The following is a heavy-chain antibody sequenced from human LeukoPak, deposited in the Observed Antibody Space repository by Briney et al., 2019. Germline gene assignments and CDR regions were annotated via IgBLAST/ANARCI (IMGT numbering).Heavy chain of an antibody. CDR1: SGSFSSYY. Sequence: SETLSLTCAVYSGSFSSYYWSWIRQAPGKGLEWVGEINHSGATNYNPSLKSRVTMSVETSKNQFFLKLRSLTAPDTAVYYCARGPRRYTSGWLDWYFDLWGRGTLVIVSS. J-gene: IGHJ2*01. D-gene: IGHD6-19*01. V-gene: IGHV4-34*01. CDR2: INHSGAT. CDR3: ARGPRRYTSGWLDWYFDL.